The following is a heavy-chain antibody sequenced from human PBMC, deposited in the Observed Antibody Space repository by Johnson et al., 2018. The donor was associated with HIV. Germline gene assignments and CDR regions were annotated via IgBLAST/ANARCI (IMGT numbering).Heavy chain of an antibody. CDR1: GFTFSSYA. Sequence: VQLVESGGGLVQPGGSLRLSCAASGFTFSSYAMSWVRQAPGKGLEWVAAISGSGGSTYYADSLKGRFTISRDNSKNTMYLQMNSLRAEDTAVYYCAKDLPYDSRGVDAFDIWGQGTMVTVSS. CDR2: ISGSGGST. D-gene: IGHD3-22*01. CDR3: AKDLPYDSRGVDAFDI. J-gene: IGHJ3*02. V-gene: IGHV3-23*04.